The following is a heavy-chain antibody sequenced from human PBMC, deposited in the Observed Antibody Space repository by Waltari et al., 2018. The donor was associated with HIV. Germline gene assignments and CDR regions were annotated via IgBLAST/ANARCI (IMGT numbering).Heavy chain of an antibody. V-gene: IGHV4-59*01. J-gene: IGHJ3*02. CDR1: GGSISRYY. CDR3: AREPGENDAFDI. CDR2: IYYSGST. Sequence: QVQLQESGPGLVKPSETLSLTCTVSGGSISRYYWSWIRQPPGKGLEWIGYIYYSGSTNYNPSLKSRVTISVDTSKNQFSLKLSSVTAADTAVYYCAREPGENDAFDIWGQGTMVTVSS.